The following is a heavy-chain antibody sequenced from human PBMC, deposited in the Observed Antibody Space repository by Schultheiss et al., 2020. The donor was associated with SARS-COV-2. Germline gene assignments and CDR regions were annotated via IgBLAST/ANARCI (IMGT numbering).Heavy chain of an antibody. CDR2: ISAYNGNT. CDR3: ARALDLQMPLYYYYGMDV. D-gene: IGHD2-2*01. Sequence: ASVKVSCKASGYTFTSYGISWVRQAPGQGLEWMGWISAYNGNTNYAQKLQGRVTMTTDTSTSTAYMELRSLRSDDTAVYYCARALDLQMPLYYYYGMDVWGQGTTVTVSS. J-gene: IGHJ6*02. V-gene: IGHV1-18*01. CDR1: GYTFTSYG.